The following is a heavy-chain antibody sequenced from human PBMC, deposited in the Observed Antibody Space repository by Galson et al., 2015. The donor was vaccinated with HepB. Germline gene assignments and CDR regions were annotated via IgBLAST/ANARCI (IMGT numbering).Heavy chain of an antibody. V-gene: IGHV3-64*01. CDR2: ISSNGGST. Sequence: SLRLSCAASGFTFSSYAMHWVRQAPGKGLEYVSAISSNGGSTYYANSVKGRFTISRDNSKNTLYLQTGSLRAEDMAVYYCARMNYYGSGSYYSPRGYFDYWGQGTLVTVSS. D-gene: IGHD3-10*01. J-gene: IGHJ4*02. CDR1: GFTFSSYA. CDR3: ARMNYYGSGSYYSPRGYFDY.